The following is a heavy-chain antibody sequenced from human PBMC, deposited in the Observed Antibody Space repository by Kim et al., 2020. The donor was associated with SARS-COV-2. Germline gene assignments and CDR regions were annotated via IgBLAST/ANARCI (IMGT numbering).Heavy chain of an antibody. CDR2: IYYSGST. D-gene: IGHD4-17*01. J-gene: IGHJ6*02. V-gene: IGHV4-59*13. CDR3: ARVQYGDSYYYYYFGMDV. CDR1: GGSISSYY. Sequence: SETLSLTCTVSGGSISSYYWSWIRQPPGKGLEWIGYIYYSGSTNYNASLKRRVTISVDTSKNQYSLKLSAVTAADTAVYYCARVQYGDSYYYYYFGMDVWGQGTTVTVSS.